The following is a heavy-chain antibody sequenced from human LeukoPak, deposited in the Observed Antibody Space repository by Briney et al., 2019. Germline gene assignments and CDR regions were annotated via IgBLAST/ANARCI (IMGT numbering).Heavy chain of an antibody. D-gene: IGHD5-12*01. Sequence: PGGSLRLSCAASGFTFSSYSMNWVRQAPGKGLEWVSYISSSSSTIYYADPVKGRFTISRDNSKNTLYLQMNSLRTEDTAVYYCANIGYSGYDWDYWGQGTLVTVSS. V-gene: IGHV3-48*01. CDR1: GFTFSSYS. J-gene: IGHJ4*02. CDR2: ISSSSSTI. CDR3: ANIGYSGYDWDY.